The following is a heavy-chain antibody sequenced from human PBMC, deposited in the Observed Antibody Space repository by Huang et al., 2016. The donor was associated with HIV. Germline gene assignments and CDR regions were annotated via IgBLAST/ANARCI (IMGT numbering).Heavy chain of an antibody. CDR2: LYHGGKA. CDR1: GFTVNSNY. D-gene: IGHD5-18*01. Sequence: EVPLVESGGGLVQHGGSLRLSCAASGFTVNSNYMTWVLQAPGKGLEWVSLLYHGGKAHYADSVKGRFTISGDIAQNTVFLQMSSLRVEDTAVYYCARGRYGTPNAWGQGTLVTVSS. CDR3: ARGRYGTPNA. J-gene: IGHJ5*02. V-gene: IGHV3-53*01.